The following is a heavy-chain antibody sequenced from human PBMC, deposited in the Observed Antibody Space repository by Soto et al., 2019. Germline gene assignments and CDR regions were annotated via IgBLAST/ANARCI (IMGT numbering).Heavy chain of an antibody. Sequence: QVHLQESGPGLVKPSQTLSLTCTVSGGSISSGGYYWSWIRQHPGKGLEWNGYIYYSGSTYYNPSLRSRVTISVDTSKNQFSPKLSPVTAADRAVYYCARGRGAYHYWGQGTLVTVSS. J-gene: IGHJ4*02. CDR1: GGSISSGGYY. CDR2: IYYSGST. D-gene: IGHD3-16*02. CDR3: ARGRGAYHY. V-gene: IGHV4-31*03.